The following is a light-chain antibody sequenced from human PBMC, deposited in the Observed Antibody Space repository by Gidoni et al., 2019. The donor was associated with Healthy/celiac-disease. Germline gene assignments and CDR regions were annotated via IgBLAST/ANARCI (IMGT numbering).Light chain of an antibody. Sequence: DIVMTQSPLSLPVTPGEPASISCRSSQSLLHSNGYNYLDWYLQKPGQSPQLLIYLGSNRASGAPDRFSVSGSGTDFTLKISRVEAEDVWVYYCMQALQTPSFGGGTKVEIK. CDR1: QSLLHSNGYNY. CDR2: LGS. J-gene: IGKJ4*01. V-gene: IGKV2-28*01. CDR3: MQALQTPS.